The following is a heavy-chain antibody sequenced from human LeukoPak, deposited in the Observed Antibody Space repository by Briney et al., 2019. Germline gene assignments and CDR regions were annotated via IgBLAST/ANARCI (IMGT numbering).Heavy chain of an antibody. V-gene: IGHV6-1*01. CDR2: TYYRSKWYN. D-gene: IGHD2-15*01. CDR3: TRDLYCSGASCSFDY. J-gene: IGHJ4*02. Sequence: SQTLSLTCAISGDSVSSNSVAWNWIRQSPSRGLEWLGRTYYRSKWYNDYAGSVRSRITITPGTSNNQFSLQLNSVTPEDTAVYYCTRDLYCSGASCSFDYWGQGTLVTVSS. CDR1: GDSVSSNSVA.